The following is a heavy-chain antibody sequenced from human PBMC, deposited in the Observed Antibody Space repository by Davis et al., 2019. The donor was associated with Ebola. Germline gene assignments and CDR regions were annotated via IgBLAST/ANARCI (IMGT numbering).Heavy chain of an antibody. Sequence: SETLSLTCTVSGGSISSGGYYWSWILQHPGKGLEWIGYIYYSGSTYYNPSLKSRVTISVDTSKNQFSLKLSSVTAADTAVYYCARAAAGTYYYYGMDVWGQGTTVTVSS. CDR2: IYYSGST. CDR3: ARAAAGTYYYYGMDV. J-gene: IGHJ6*02. V-gene: IGHV4-31*03. D-gene: IGHD6-13*01. CDR1: GGSISSGGYY.